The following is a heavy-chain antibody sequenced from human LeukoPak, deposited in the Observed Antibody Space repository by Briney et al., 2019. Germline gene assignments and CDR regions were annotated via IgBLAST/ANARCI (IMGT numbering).Heavy chain of an antibody. D-gene: IGHD3-22*01. CDR2: IYSGGSA. CDR3: ARVPSSGDYVAAFDV. CDR1: GFTVSRNY. Sequence: GGSLRLSCVASGFTVSRNYVPWVRQAPGKGLEWISVIYSGGSAYYADSVKGRFTISRDNSKNTLHLQMNSLRAEDTAVYYCARVPSSGDYVAAFDVWGQGTMVTVSS. J-gene: IGHJ3*01. V-gene: IGHV3-66*01.